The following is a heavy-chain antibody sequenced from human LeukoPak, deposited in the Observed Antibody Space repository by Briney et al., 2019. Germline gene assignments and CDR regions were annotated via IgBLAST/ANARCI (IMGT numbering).Heavy chain of an antibody. V-gene: IGHV3-53*01. CDR2: IYRGGST. J-gene: IGHJ3*02. CDR1: GFTVSSNY. Sequence: PWGSLRLSCAASGFTVSSNYMSWVRQAPGKGLEWVSVIYRGGSTYYADSAKGRVTISRDNSRNTLYLQMNSLRAEDTAVYYCARGIVAAGTRDAFDIWGQGTTVTVSS. D-gene: IGHD6-13*01. CDR3: ARGIVAAGTRDAFDI.